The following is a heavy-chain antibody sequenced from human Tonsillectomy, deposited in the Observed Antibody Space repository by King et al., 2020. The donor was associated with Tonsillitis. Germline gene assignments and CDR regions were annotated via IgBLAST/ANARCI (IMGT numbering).Heavy chain of an antibody. CDR1: GFTFDDYA. J-gene: IGHJ3*02. CDR2: ISWNSGSI. CDR3: AKSQLILTGYYDDAFDI. Sequence: VQLVESGGGLVQPGRSLRLSCAASGFTFDDYAMHWVRHAPGKGLEWVAGISWNSGSIGYADSVKGRFTISRDNAKNSLYLQMNSLRAEDTALYYCAKSQLILTGYYDDAFDIWGQGTMVTVSS. V-gene: IGHV3-9*01. D-gene: IGHD3-9*01.